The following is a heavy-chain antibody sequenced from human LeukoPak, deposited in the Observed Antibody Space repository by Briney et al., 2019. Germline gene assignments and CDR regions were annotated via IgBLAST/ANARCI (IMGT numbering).Heavy chain of an antibody. V-gene: IGHV1-69*05. CDR2: IIPIFGTA. Sequence: SVKVSCKASGGTFSSYAISWVRQAPGQGLEWMGGIIPIFGTANYAQKFQGRVTITTDESTSTAYMELSSLRSEDTAVYYCARGYADSMYSSSPDLYYYYYMDVWGKGTTVTVSS. CDR1: GGTFSSYA. D-gene: IGHD6-6*01. CDR3: ARGYADSMYSSSPDLYYYYYMDV. J-gene: IGHJ6*03.